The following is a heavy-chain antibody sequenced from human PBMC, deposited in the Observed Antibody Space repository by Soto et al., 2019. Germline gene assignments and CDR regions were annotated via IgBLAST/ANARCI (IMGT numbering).Heavy chain of an antibody. Sequence: LSLTCAVSGYSISSGYYWGWIRQPPGKGLEWVGSIYHSGSTYYNPSLKSRVAISVDTSKNQFSLKLSSVTAADTAVYYCARFSIGADYWGQGTLVTVSS. CDR1: GYSISSGYY. D-gene: IGHD2-15*01. J-gene: IGHJ4*02. V-gene: IGHV4-38-2*01. CDR3: ARFSIGADY. CDR2: IYHSGST.